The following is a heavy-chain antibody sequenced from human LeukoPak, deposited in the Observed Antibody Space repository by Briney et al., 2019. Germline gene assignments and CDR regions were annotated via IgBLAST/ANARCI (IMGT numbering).Heavy chain of an antibody. V-gene: IGHV4-38-2*01. CDR3: ARPHGSGGN. J-gene: IGHJ4*02. CDR1: GYSISSGYY. D-gene: IGHD3-10*01. CDR2: IYHSGST. Sequence: SETLSLTCAVSGYSISSGYYWGWIRQPPGKGLEWIGSIYHSGSTYYNPSLKSRVTISVDTSKNQLSLKLSSVTAADTAVYYCARPHGSGGNWGQGTLVTVSS.